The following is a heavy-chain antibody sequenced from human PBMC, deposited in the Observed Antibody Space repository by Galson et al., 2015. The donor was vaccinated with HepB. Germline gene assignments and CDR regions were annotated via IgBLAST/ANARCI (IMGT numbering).Heavy chain of an antibody. Sequence: PALVKPTQTLTLTCTFSGFSLSTSGVGVGWIRQPPGKALEWLALIYWDDDKRYSPSLKSRLTITKDTSKNQVVLTMTNMDPVDTATYYCAHRIAAAGTTYFDYWGQGTLVTVSS. CDR1: GFSLSTSGVG. J-gene: IGHJ4*02. V-gene: IGHV2-5*02. CDR3: AHRIAAAGTTYFDY. CDR2: IYWDDDK. D-gene: IGHD6-13*01.